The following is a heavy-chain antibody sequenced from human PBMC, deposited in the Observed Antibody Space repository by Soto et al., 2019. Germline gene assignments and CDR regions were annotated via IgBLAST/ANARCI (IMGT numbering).Heavy chain of an antibody. D-gene: IGHD5-12*01. CDR3: ARVATYSGYDWDAFDV. Sequence: GGSLRLSCAASGFTFSNYGMIWVRQAPGKGLEWVSFISSSSTYIFYPDSVKGRFTVSRDNAKNSLSLQMFSLRAEDTAVYYCARVATYSGYDWDAFDVWGRGTMVTVSS. J-gene: IGHJ3*01. CDR1: GFTFSNYG. CDR2: ISSSSTYI. V-gene: IGHV3-21*04.